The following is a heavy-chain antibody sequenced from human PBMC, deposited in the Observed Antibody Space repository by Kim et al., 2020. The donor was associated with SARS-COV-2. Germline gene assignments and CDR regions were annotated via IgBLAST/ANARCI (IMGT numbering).Heavy chain of an antibody. Sequence: SETLSLTCTVSGGSISSSSYYWGWIRQPPGKGLEWIGSIYYSGSTYYNPSLKSRVTISVDTSKNQFSLKLSSVTAAYTAVYYCARPLAAAGRLGAFDIWGQGTMVTVSS. J-gene: IGHJ3*02. CDR3: ARPLAAAGRLGAFDI. V-gene: IGHV4-39*07. CDR1: GGSISSSSYY. D-gene: IGHD6-13*01. CDR2: IYYSGST.